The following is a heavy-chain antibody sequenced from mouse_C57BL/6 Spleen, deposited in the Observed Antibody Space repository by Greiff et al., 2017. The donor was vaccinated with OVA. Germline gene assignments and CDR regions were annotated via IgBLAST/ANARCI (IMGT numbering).Heavy chain of an antibody. D-gene: IGHD3-1*01. CDR1: GLTFSSYA. CDR2: ISDGGSYT. V-gene: IGHV5-4*01. J-gene: IGHJ3*01. Sequence: EVKLMESGGGLVKPGGSLKLSCAASGLTFSSYAMSWVRQTPEKRLEWVATISDGGSYTYYPDNVKGRFPISRDNAKNNLYLQMSHLKSEDTAMYYCARDRAGTGFAYWGQGTLVTVSA. CDR3: ARDRAGTGFAY.